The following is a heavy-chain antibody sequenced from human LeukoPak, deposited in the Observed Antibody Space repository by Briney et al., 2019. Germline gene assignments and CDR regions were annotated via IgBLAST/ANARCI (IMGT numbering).Heavy chain of an antibody. CDR3: ASGEQPPLYGYFDY. Sequence: PGGSLRLSCAASGFTFSSYWMHWVRQAPGKGLVWVSRINSDGSSTSYADSVKGRFTISRDNAKNTLYLQMNSLRAEDTAVYYCASGEQPPLYGYFDYWGQGTLVTVSS. CDR1: GFTFSSYW. V-gene: IGHV3-74*01. CDR2: INSDGSST. J-gene: IGHJ4*02. D-gene: IGHD2-2*02.